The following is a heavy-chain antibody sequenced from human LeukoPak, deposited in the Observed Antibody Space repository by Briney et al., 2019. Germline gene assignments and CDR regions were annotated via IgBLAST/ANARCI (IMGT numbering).Heavy chain of an antibody. Sequence: SEPLSLTCAVYGGSFSGYYWSWIRQPPGKGLEWIGEINHSGSTNYNPSLKSRVTISVDTSKNQFSLKLSSVTAADTAVYYCARSGGELYRFSYYYMDVWGKGTTVTVSS. CDR3: ARSGGELYRFSYYYMDV. CDR2: INHSGST. V-gene: IGHV4-34*01. D-gene: IGHD2-21*01. J-gene: IGHJ6*03. CDR1: GGSFSGYY.